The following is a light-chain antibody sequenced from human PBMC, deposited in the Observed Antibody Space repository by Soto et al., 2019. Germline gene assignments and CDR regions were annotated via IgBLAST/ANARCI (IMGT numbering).Light chain of an antibody. CDR1: QDIGGR. J-gene: IGKJ1*01. Sequence: DVEMTQSPLSVPVTVGQRVTLSCRASQDIGGRLAWYQHKPGQAPQLLIQAASNLPAGIPARFSGSGSGTDFTLTITSLQPEDFAFYFCLQLHTFPRTFGLGTKVDIK. CDR3: LQLHTFPRT. CDR2: AAS. V-gene: IGKV1-12*01.